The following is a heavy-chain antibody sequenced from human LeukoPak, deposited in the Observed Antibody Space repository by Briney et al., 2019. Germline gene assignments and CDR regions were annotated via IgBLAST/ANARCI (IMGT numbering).Heavy chain of an antibody. J-gene: IGHJ4*02. CDR2: IFHGGNT. Sequence: SETLSLTCTVSGGSISSSTYCWSWVRQPPGKGLEWIGEIFHGGNTNYNPSLKSRVTISVDKSNNQFSLKLSSVTAADTAVYYCARNKESNSWYPVFDYWGQGTLVTVSS. CDR1: GGSISSSTYC. CDR3: ARNKESNSWYPVFDY. D-gene: IGHD6-13*01. V-gene: IGHV4-4*02.